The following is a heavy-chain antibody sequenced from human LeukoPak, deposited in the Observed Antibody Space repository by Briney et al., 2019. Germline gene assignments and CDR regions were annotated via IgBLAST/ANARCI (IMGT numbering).Heavy chain of an antibody. CDR2: IYYSGNT. CDR1: GDSITSNY. J-gene: IGHJ4*02. CDR3: ARGYYGSGSSLYYFDY. Sequence: SETLSLTCTVSGDSITSNYWGWIRQPPGKGLEWIGYIYYSGNTNYNPSLKSRVSMSVDTSKNQFSLKLGSVTAADTAVYYCARGYYGSGSSLYYFDYWGQGTLVTVSS. D-gene: IGHD3-10*01. V-gene: IGHV4-59*12.